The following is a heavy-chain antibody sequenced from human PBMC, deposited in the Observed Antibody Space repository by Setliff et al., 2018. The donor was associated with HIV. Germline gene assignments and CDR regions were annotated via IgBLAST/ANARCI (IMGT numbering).Heavy chain of an antibody. CDR3: ARRVILSYGYYFDY. D-gene: IGHD3-16*02. CDR2: IYYSGNT. CDR1: GGSISSEGYY. Sequence: SETLSLTCTVSGGSISSEGYYWSWIRQHPGKGLEWIGYIYYSGNTYYSPSLKSRLTISVDTSKNQFSLKLRSVTAADTAVYHCARRVILSYGYYFDYWGQGTLVTVSS. J-gene: IGHJ4*02. V-gene: IGHV4-31*03.